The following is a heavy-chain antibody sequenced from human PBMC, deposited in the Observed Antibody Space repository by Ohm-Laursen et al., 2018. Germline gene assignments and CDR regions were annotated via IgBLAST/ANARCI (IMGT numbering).Heavy chain of an antibody. V-gene: IGHV2-70*11. CDR3: AKRQVGFDY. CDR1: GFSLSTNKMC. D-gene: IGHD1-26*01. CDR2: IDWDDDK. J-gene: IGHJ4*02. Sequence: TQTLTLTCTFSGFSLSTNKMCVNWIRQPPGKALEWLGRIDWDDDKYYSTSLKTRLTISKDTSKNQVVLTMTNMDPVDTATYYCAKRQVGFDYWGQGTLVTVSS.